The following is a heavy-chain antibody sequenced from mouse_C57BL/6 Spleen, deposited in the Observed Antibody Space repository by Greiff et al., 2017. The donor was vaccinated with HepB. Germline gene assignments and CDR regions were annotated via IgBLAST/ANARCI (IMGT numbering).Heavy chain of an antibody. CDR3: ARQWGNYDFDY. V-gene: IGHV1-80*01. CDR2: IYPGDGDT. D-gene: IGHD2-1*01. Sequence: VQGVESGAELVKPGASVKISCKASGYAFSSYWMNWVKQRPGKGLEWIGQIYPGDGDTNYNGKFKGKATLTADKSSSTAYMQLSSLTSEDSAVYFCARQWGNYDFDYWGQGTTLTVSS. CDR1: GYAFSSYW. J-gene: IGHJ2*01.